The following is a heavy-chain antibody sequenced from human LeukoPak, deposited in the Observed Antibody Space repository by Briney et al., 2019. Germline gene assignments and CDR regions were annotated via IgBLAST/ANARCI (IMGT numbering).Heavy chain of an antibody. V-gene: IGHV4-59*13. CDR3: AREAVGSSGYYPFDY. J-gene: IGHJ4*02. D-gene: IGHD3-22*01. Sequence: PSETLSLTCTVSGDSIINYYWSWIRQPPGKGLEWIGYIFYIGSTNYNPSLKSRGTISLDTSKNQSSLDLSSVTAADTAVYYCAREAVGSSGYYPFDYWGQGILVTVSS. CDR2: IFYIGST. CDR1: GDSIINYY.